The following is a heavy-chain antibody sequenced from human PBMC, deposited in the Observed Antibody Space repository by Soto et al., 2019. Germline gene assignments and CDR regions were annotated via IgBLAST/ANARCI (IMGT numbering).Heavy chain of an antibody. CDR3: ARIQLVCSSSTSCYVHGMDV. Sequence: ASVKVSCKASGYTFTSYAMHWVRQAPGQRLEWMGWINAGNGNPKYSQKFQDRVTISRDTSATTAYMEMSSLRSEDTAVYYCARIQLVCSSSTSCYVHGMDVWGQGTTVTVS. J-gene: IGHJ6*02. D-gene: IGHD2-2*01. CDR2: INAGNGNP. CDR1: GYTFTSYA. V-gene: IGHV1-3*01.